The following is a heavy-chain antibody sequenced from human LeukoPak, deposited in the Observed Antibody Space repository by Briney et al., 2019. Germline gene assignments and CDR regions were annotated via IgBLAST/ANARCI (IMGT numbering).Heavy chain of an antibody. Sequence: PGGSLRLSCAASGFTFDDYAMHWVRQAPGKGLEWVAFIRYDGSNKYYADSVKGRFTISRDNSKNTLYLQMNSLRAEDTAVYYCAKDRPSYCSSTSCYTAGFDYWGQGTLVTVSS. CDR1: GFTFDDYA. CDR2: IRYDGSNK. CDR3: AKDRPSYCSSTSCYTAGFDY. D-gene: IGHD2-2*02. J-gene: IGHJ4*02. V-gene: IGHV3-30*02.